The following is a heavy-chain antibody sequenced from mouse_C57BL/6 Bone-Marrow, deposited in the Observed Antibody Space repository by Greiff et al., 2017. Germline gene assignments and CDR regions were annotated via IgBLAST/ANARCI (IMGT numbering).Heavy chain of an antibody. CDR3: ARDLLRDY. D-gene: IGHD1-1*01. CDR2: IYPSDSET. CDR1: GYTFTSYW. Sequence: VQLQQPGAELVRPGSSVKLSCKASGYTFTSYWMDWVKQRPGQGLAWIGNIYPSDSETHYNQKFKDKATLTVDKSSSTAYMQLSSLTSEDSAVYYCARDLLRDYWGQGTTLTVSS. V-gene: IGHV1-61*01. J-gene: IGHJ2*01.